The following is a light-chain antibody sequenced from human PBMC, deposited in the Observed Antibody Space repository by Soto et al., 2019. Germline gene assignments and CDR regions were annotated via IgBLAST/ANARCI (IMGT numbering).Light chain of an antibody. V-gene: IGKV3-20*01. J-gene: IGKJ4*01. CDR1: QSVSSSY. CDR2: GAS. CDR3: QQYGSLPVT. Sequence: EIVLTQSPVTLSLSPGERATLSCRASQSVSSSYLAWYQQKPGQAPRLLIYGASSRATGIPDRFSGSGSGTDFPLTISRLEPEDFAVYYCQQYGSLPVTFGGGTKVEIK.